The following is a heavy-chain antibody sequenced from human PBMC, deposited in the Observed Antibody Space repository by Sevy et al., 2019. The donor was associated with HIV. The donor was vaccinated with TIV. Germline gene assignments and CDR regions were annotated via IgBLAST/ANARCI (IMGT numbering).Heavy chain of an antibody. CDR2: IKQDGSEK. D-gene: IGHD3-16*01. CDR3: ASSFPRGFFDY. V-gene: IGHV3-7*01. J-gene: IGHJ4*02. Sequence: GGSLRLSCAASGFTFSSYWMSWVRQAPGKGLEWVANIKQDGSEKYYVDSVKGRFTISRDNAKNSLYLQMNSLRAEDTAVYYCASSFPRGFFDYWGQGTLVTVSS. CDR1: GFTFSSYW.